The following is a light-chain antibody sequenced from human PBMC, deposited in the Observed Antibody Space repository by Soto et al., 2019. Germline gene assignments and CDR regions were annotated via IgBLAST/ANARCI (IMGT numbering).Light chain of an antibody. J-gene: IGLJ2*01. CDR2: GNS. V-gene: IGLV1-40*01. Sequence: QSVLTQPPSVSGAPGQRVTISCTGSSSNIGAGYDVHWYQQLPGTAPKLLIYGNSNRPSGVPDRFSGSKSGTSASLAITGLQAADEADYYCQSYDSILSGSHVVFGGGTKLTVL. CDR1: SSNIGAGYD. CDR3: QSYDSILSGSHVV.